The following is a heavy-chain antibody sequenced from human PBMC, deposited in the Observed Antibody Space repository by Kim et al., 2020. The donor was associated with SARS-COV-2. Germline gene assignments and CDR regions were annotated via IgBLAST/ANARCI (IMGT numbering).Heavy chain of an antibody. CDR3: ARHKGSSSPDYYYYGMDV. CDR1: GYSFTSYW. V-gene: IGHV5-51*01. Sequence: GESLKISCKGSGYSFTSYWIGWVRQMPGKGLEWMEIIYPGDSDTRYSPSFQGQVTISADKSISTAYLQWSSLKASDTAMYYCARHKGSSSPDYYYYGMDVWGQGTTVTVSS. D-gene: IGHD6-6*01. J-gene: IGHJ6*02. CDR2: IYPGDSDT.